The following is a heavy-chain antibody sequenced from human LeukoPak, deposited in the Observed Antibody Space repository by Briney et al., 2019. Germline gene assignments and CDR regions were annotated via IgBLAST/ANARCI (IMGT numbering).Heavy chain of an antibody. CDR2: INHSGST. CDR3: ARLLVAAAGVDY. CDR1: GGSFSGYY. J-gene: IGHJ4*02. Sequence: SETLSLTCAVYGGSFSGYYWSWIRQPPGKGLEWIGEINHSGSTNYNPSLKSRVTISVDTSKNQFSLKLSSVTAADTAVYYCARLLVAAAGVDYWGQGTLVTVSS. V-gene: IGHV4-34*01. D-gene: IGHD6-13*01.